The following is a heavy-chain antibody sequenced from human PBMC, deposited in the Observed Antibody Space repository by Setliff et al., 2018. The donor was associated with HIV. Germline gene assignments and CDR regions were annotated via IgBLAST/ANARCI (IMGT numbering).Heavy chain of an antibody. Sequence: SLTCAVSGYSVSSGYYWGWIRQPPGKGLEWIGSFYHSGSAYYNSSLRSRLTISVDTSKNQFSLKLKSVTAADTAVYYCASQVTGYHDFWSGYLGYFDYWGQGLLVTVSS. CDR3: ASQVTGYHDFWSGYLGYFDY. J-gene: IGHJ4*02. V-gene: IGHV4-38-2*01. CDR2: FYHSGSA. CDR1: GYSVSSGYY. D-gene: IGHD3-3*01.